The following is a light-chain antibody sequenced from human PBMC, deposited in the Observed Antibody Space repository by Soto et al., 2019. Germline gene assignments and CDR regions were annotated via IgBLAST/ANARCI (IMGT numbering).Light chain of an antibody. V-gene: IGKV1-39*01. Sequence: DIQMTQSPSSLSASVGDRVTITCRASQIITTYLNWYQQKAGFAPKLLIYAASSLQSGVPSRFSGSGSGTDFTLTISSLQPEDFATYFCQRTYSSPPTFGQGTKVDIK. CDR2: AAS. CDR3: QRTYSSPPT. J-gene: IGKJ1*01. CDR1: QIITTY.